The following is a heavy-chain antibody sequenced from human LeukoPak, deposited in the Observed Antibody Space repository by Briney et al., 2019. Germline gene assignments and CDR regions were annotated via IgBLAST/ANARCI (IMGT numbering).Heavy chain of an antibody. V-gene: IGHV3-23*01. CDR2: ISGSGGST. CDR3: APGVAAHYFDY. CDR1: GFTFSNYA. Sequence: GGSLRLSCAASGFTFSNYALSWVRQAPGKGLEWVSAISGSGGSTYYADSVKGRFTISRDNSKNTLYLQMNSLRAEDTAVYYCAPGVAAHYFDYWGQGTLVTVSS. D-gene: IGHD2-15*01. J-gene: IGHJ4*02.